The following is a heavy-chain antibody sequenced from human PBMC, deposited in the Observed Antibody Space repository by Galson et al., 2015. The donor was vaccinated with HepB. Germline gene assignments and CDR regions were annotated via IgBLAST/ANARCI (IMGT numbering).Heavy chain of an antibody. CDR3: ARGGVYANFEY. CDR1: GGSIKSGDYY. V-gene: IGHV4-31*03. Sequence: TLSLTCTVSGGSIKSGDYYYYWIRQRPGEGLEWIGYIYYSGSTTYNPSLKSRLTMSADTSKNQFYLHLSSVTAADTAVYYCARGGVYANFEYWGQGTPVTVSS. J-gene: IGHJ4*02. CDR2: IYYSGST. D-gene: IGHD2-8*01.